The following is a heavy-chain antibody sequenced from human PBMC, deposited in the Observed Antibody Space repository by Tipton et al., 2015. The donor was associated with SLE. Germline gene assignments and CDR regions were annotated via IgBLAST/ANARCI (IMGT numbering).Heavy chain of an antibody. CDR2: ISYDGSNK. J-gene: IGHJ4*02. CDR1: GFTFSSYA. V-gene: IGHV3-30*04. CDR3: ARAVTAMVNYFDY. D-gene: IGHD5-18*01. Sequence: SLRLSCAASGFTFSSYAMHWVRQAPGKGLEWVAVISYDGSNKYYADSVKGRFTISRDNSKNTLYLQMNSLRAEDTAVYYCARAVTAMVNYFDYWGQGTLVTVSS.